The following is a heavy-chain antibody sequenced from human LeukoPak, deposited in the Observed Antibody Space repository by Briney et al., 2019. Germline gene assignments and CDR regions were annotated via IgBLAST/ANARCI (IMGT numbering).Heavy chain of an antibody. CDR3: AKEYLIWFGDFDAFDI. CDR2: TYSDGGT. V-gene: IGHV3-53*05. D-gene: IGHD3-10*01. CDR1: GFIVSTND. J-gene: IGHJ3*02. Sequence: GGSLRLSCAASGFIVSTNDMSWVRQAPGKGLEWVSITYSDGGTYYAESVKGRFTISRDNSKNTLYLQMNSLRAEDTAVYYCAKEYLIWFGDFDAFDIWGQGTMVTVSS.